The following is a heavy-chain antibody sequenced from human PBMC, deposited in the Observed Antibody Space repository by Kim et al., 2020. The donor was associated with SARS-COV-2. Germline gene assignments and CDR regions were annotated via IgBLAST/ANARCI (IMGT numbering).Heavy chain of an antibody. D-gene: IGHD2-15*01. CDR3: ARDLGGSLDY. Sequence: SETLSLTCTVSGGSISSYYWSWIRQPPGKGLEWIGYIYYSGSTNYNPSLKSRVTISVDTSKNQFSLKLSSVTAADTAVYYCARDLGGSLDYWGQGTLVTVSS. V-gene: IGHV4-59*01. J-gene: IGHJ4*02. CDR2: IYYSGST. CDR1: GGSISSYY.